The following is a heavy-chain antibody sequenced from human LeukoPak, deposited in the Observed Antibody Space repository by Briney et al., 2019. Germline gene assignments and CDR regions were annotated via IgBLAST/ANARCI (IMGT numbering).Heavy chain of an antibody. CDR2: IYHSGST. CDR3: AGGDYHYFDY. J-gene: IGHJ4*02. Sequence: SETLSLTFAVSGGSISSSNWWSWVRQPPGKGLEWIGEIYHSGSTNYNPSLKSRVTISVDKSNNQFSLKLSSVAAADTAVYYCAGGDYHYFDYWGQGTLVTVSS. D-gene: IGHD4-17*01. CDR1: GGSISSSNW. V-gene: IGHV4-4*02.